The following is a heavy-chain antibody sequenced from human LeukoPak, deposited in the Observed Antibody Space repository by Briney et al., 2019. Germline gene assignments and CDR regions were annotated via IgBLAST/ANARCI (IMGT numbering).Heavy chain of an antibody. CDR3: ARSSRYDIWTGYPY. Sequence: GASVKVSCKASGYIFTGYYMHWVRQAPGQGLEWMGWINPNSGGTNYAPKFQGRVTMTRDTSISTAYMELSRLRSDDTAVYYCARSSRYDIWTGYPYWGQGTLVTVSP. J-gene: IGHJ4*02. D-gene: IGHD3-9*01. V-gene: IGHV1-2*02. CDR2: INPNSGGT. CDR1: GYIFTGYY.